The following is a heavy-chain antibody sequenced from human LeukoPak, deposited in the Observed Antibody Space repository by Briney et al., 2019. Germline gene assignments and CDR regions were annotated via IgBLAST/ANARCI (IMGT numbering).Heavy chain of an antibody. D-gene: IGHD1-26*01. CDR3: TRESGSYHGNDY. V-gene: IGHV1-2*06. Sequence: GASVKVSCKASGYTFTGYYMHWVRQAPGQGLEWTGRINPNNGGTNYAQKFQGRATMTGDTSISTAYMELSSLRSDDTAVYYCTRESGSYHGNDYWGQGTLVTVSS. CDR2: INPNNGGT. J-gene: IGHJ4*02. CDR1: GYTFTGYY.